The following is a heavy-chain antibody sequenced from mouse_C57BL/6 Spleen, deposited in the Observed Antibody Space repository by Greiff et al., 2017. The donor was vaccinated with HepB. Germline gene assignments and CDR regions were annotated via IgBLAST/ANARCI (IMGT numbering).Heavy chain of an antibody. CDR3: ARPQGGYAMDY. V-gene: IGHV5-17*01. D-gene: IGHD3-1*01. Sequence: EVKLVESGGGLVKPGGSLKLSCAASGFTFSDYGMHWVRQAPETGLEWVAYISSGSSTIYYADTVKGRFTISRDNAKNTLFLQMTRLRSEDTAMYYCARPQGGYAMDYWGQVTSVTVSS. CDR1: GFTFSDYG. J-gene: IGHJ4*01. CDR2: ISSGSSTI.